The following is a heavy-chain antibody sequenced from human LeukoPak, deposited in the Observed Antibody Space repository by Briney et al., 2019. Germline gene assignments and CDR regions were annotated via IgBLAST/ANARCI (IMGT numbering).Heavy chain of an antibody. Sequence: PGGSLRLSCAASGFTFSSYEMNWVRQAPGKGLEWVSYISSSCSTIYYAESVKGRFTISRDNAKNSLYLQMNSLRAEDTAVYYCARGEIPYYDFWSRFPYSHFDYWGQGTLVTVSS. V-gene: IGHV3-48*03. CDR1: GFTFSSYE. J-gene: IGHJ4*02. CDR3: ARGEIPYYDFWSRFPYSHFDY. CDR2: ISSSCSTI. D-gene: IGHD3-3*01.